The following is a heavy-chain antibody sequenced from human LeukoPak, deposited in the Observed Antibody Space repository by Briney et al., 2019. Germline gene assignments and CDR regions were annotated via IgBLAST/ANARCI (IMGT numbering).Heavy chain of an antibody. CDR1: GGSMSSRY. J-gene: IGHJ5*02. CDR3: ARDVARSGDLFGWFDP. CDR2: VYYSGTT. Sequence: PSGTLSLTCTVSGGSMSSRYWSWIRQPPGKGLEWIGYVYYSGTTNSNPSLKSRVTISVDTSKNQFSLKLRSVTAADTAVYYCARDVARSGDLFGWFDPWGQGTLVTVSS. V-gene: IGHV4-59*11. D-gene: IGHD3-10*01.